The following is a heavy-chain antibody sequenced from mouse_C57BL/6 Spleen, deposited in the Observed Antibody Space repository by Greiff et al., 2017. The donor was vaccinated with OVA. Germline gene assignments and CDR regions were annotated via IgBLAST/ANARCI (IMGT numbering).Heavy chain of an antibody. CDR2: INPNNGGT. Sequence: VQLQQSGPELVKPGASVKISCKASGYTFTDYYMNWVKQSHGKSLEWIGDINPNNGGTSYNQKFKGKATLTVDKSSSAAYMELRSLTSEDSAVYYCARCDYTGYWGQGTTLTVSS. CDR1: GYTFTDYY. D-gene: IGHD2-12*01. CDR3: ARCDYTGY. J-gene: IGHJ2*01. V-gene: IGHV1-26*01.